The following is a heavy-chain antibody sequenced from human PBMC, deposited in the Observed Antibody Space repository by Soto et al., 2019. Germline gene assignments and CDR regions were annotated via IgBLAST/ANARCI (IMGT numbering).Heavy chain of an antibody. D-gene: IGHD2-15*01. CDR2: ISAYNGNT. CDR3: ARDLWLGVVVVAAHDAFDI. V-gene: IGHV1-18*01. Sequence: QVQLVQSGAEVKKPGASVKVSCKASGYTFTSYGISWVRQAPGQGLEWMGWISAYNGNTNYAQKLQGRVTMTTDTSTRTAYMELRSLRSDDTAVYYCARDLWLGVVVVAAHDAFDIWGQGTMVTVSS. CDR1: GYTFTSYG. J-gene: IGHJ3*02.